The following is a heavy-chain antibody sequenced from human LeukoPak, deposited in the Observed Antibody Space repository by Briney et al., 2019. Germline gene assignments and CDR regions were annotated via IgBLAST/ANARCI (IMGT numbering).Heavy chain of an antibody. CDR3: ARAKNDVLLWFGELSYFDY. Sequence: ASVKVSCKASGYTFTSYAMNWVRQAPGQGLEWMGWINTNTGNPTYAQGFTGRFVFSLDTSVSTAYLQISSLKAGDTAVYYCARAKNDVLLWFGELSYFDYWGQGTLVTVSS. J-gene: IGHJ4*02. CDR2: INTNTGNP. V-gene: IGHV7-4-1*02. D-gene: IGHD3-10*01. CDR1: GYTFTSYA.